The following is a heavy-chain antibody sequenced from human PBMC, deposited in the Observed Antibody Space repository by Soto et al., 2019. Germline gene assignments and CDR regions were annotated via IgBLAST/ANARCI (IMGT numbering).Heavy chain of an antibody. CDR1: GGSISSYY. J-gene: IGHJ5*02. D-gene: IGHD3-16*02. V-gene: IGHV4-59*01. CDR2: IYYSGST. CDR3: ARGVRSSFFDP. Sequence: KPSETLSLTCTVSGGSISSYYWSWIRQPPGKGLEWIGYIYYSGSTNYNPSLKSRVTISVDTSKNQFSLKLSSVTAADTAVHYCARGVRSSFFDPWGQGTLVTVSS.